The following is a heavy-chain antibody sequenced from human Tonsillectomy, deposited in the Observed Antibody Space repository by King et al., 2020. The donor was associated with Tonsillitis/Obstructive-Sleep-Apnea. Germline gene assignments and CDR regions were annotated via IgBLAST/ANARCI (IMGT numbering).Heavy chain of an antibody. CDR3: SRCDRYCSSTSCYQRRFNWFDP. CDR2: INPNSGGT. V-gene: IGHV1-2*06. Sequence: QLVQSGAEVKKPGASVKVSCKASGYTFTGYYMHWVRQAPGQGLEWMGRINPNSGGTNYAQKFQGRVTMTRDTSISTAYMELSRLRSDDTAVYYCSRCDRYCSSTSCYQRRFNWFDPWGQGTLVTVSS. D-gene: IGHD2-2*01. CDR1: GYTFTGYY. J-gene: IGHJ5*02.